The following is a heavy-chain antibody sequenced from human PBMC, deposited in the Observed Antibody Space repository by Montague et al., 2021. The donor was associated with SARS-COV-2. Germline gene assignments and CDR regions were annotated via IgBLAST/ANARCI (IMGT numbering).Heavy chain of an antibody. J-gene: IGHJ3*01. Sequence: SETLSLTCAVYGGSFSGYYCSWIRKPQAKGLGLIGKINHSGSTNYNPTLNSGGTISKDTSKNQFYLRLNSVTAADTAVYYCARGRRPVVVPCSGPEGRGFDPWGQGTMVTVSS. CDR2: INHSGST. CDR1: GGSFSGYY. V-gene: IGHV4-34*01. D-gene: IGHD2-21*01. CDR3: ARGRRPVVVPCSGPEGRGFDP.